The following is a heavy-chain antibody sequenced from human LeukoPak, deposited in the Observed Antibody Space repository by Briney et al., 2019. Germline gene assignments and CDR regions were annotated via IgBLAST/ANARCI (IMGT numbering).Heavy chain of an antibody. Sequence: SETLSLTCTVSGGSISGYYWSWIRQPAGKELEWIGRIHTSGTTNYNPSLKRRVTMSVDTSKSPFSLKLTSVTAADTAVYYCVRGGSAAAAVFDYWGQGTLVTVSS. J-gene: IGHJ4*02. CDR2: IHTSGTT. D-gene: IGHD6-13*01. CDR1: GGSISGYY. CDR3: VRGGSAAAAVFDY. V-gene: IGHV4-4*07.